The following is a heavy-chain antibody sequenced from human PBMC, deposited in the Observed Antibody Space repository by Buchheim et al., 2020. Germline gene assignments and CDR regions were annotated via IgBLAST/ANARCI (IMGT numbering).Heavy chain of an antibody. J-gene: IGHJ4*02. CDR2: TYYSGST. V-gene: IGHV4-31*03. CDR1: GGSISSGGYY. CDR3: ARGVGYSNYGTLGY. D-gene: IGHD4-11*01. Sequence: QVHLQESGPGLVKPSQPLSLTCTVSGGSISSGGYYWSWIRQHPGKGLELIGYTYYSGSTYYNPSLKSRVIISGDTSKNQFFLKLSSVTAADTAVYYCARGVGYSNYGTLGYWGQGTL.